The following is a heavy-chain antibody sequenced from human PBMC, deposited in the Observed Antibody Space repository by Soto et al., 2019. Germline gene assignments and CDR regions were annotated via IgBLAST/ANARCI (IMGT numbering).Heavy chain of an antibody. V-gene: IGHV1-2*02. CDR1: GYTFTGYY. Sequence: GASVKVSCKASGYTFTGYYMHWVRQAPGQGLEWMGWINPNSGGTNYAQKLQGRVTMTRDPSISTAYMELSRLRSGDTAVYYCARDIDMDIVVEVAATAPGYWGQGTLVTVSS. J-gene: IGHJ4*02. CDR3: ARDIDMDIVVEVAATAPGY. CDR2: INPNSGGT. D-gene: IGHD2-15*01.